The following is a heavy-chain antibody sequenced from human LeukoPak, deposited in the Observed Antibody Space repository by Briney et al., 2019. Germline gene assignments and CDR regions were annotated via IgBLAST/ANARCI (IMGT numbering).Heavy chain of an antibody. V-gene: IGHV3-64*01. CDR3: ARGYSNYGYTFDI. D-gene: IGHD4-11*01. CDR1: GFTSSSYA. CDR2: ISSNGGST. J-gene: IGHJ3*02. Sequence: GGSLRLSCAASGFTSSSYAMHWVRQAPGKGLEYVSAISSNGGSTYYANSVKGRFTISRDNAKNSLYLHMNSLRAEDTAVYYCARGYSNYGYTFDIWGQGTMVTVSS.